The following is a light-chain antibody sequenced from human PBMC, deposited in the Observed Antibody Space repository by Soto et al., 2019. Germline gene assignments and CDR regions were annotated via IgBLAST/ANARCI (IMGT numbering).Light chain of an antibody. V-gene: IGLV2-14*01. Sequence: QSALTQPGSVSGSPGESITISCTGTSSDVGRYDYVSWYQLHPGKAPKLMVFEVSNRPSGVCYRFSGSKSGNTDSLTISARQADHEADSFFSSSAVSASDVFGTGSKGTVL. CDR3: SSSAVSASDV. CDR2: EVS. J-gene: IGLJ1*01. CDR1: SSDVGRYDY.